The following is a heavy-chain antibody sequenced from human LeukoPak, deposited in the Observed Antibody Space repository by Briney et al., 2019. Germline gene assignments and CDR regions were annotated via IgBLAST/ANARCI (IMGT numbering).Heavy chain of an antibody. D-gene: IGHD3-22*01. V-gene: IGHV5-51*01. CDR2: IYPGDSDT. CDR1: GYSFTSYW. CDR3: ARHRLPAYYYDSSGSPGDAFDI. J-gene: IGHJ3*02. Sequence: GESLKISCKGSGYSFTSYWIGWVRHMPGKGLEWMGIIYPGDSDTRYSPSFQGQVTISADKSTSTAYLQWSSLKASDTAMYYCARHRLPAYYYDSSGSPGDAFDIWGQGTMVTVSS.